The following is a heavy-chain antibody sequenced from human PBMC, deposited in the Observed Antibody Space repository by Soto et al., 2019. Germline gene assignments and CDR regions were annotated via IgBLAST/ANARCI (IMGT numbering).Heavy chain of an antibody. CDR3: AKDRGEIVVVVADYYFDY. Sequence: QVQLVESGGGVVQPGRSLRLSCAASGFTFSSYGMHWVRQAPGKGLEWVAVISYDGSNKYYADSVKGRFTISRDNSKNTXXRQMNSLRAEDTAVYYCAKDRGEIVVVVADYYFDYWGQGTLVTVSS. J-gene: IGHJ4*02. V-gene: IGHV3-30*18. D-gene: IGHD2-15*01. CDR1: GFTFSSYG. CDR2: ISYDGSNK.